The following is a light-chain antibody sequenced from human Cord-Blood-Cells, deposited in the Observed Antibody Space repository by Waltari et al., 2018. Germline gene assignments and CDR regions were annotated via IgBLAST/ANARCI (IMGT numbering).Light chain of an antibody. Sequence: EIMLTQSPDTLSLCLGERATLSCRASQSVSSYLAWYQQKPGQAPRLLIYDASNMATGIPARFSGSGSGTDFTLTISSLEPEDVAVYYCQQRSNWPPYSFGQGTKLEIK. CDR1: QSVSSY. J-gene: IGKJ2*03. V-gene: IGKV3-11*01. CDR2: DAS. CDR3: QQRSNWPPYS.